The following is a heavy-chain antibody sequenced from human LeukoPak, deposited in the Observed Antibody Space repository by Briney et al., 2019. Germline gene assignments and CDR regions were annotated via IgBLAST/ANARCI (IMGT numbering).Heavy chain of an antibody. V-gene: IGHV3-23*01. CDR3: AKLKQWQPQRYFFEY. CDR2: FSGTSST. Sequence: PGGSLRLSCAGCGFTFRSYAKSWVRQAPGKGLEWVSTFSGTSSTSYADAVKGRVTISRDNSKNTLYLQLNSLRAEDTAVYYCAKLKQWQPQRYFFEYWGQGALVTVAS. J-gene: IGHJ4*02. D-gene: IGHD6-19*01. CDR1: GFTFRSYA.